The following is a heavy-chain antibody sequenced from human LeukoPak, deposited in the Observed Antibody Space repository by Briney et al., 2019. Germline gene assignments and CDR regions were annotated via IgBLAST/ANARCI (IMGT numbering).Heavy chain of an antibody. D-gene: IGHD3-9*01. CDR1: GGSISSGSYY. CDR2: IYTSGST. V-gene: IGHV4-61*02. CDR3: ARGILYYDILTGYLLYYFDY. Sequence: SETLSFTCTVSGGSISSGSYYWRGLGQPAGKVLGWIARIYTSGSTNYHHALKSLVTISVATSKNQFSLKLSSVTAADTAVYYCARGILYYDILTGYLLYYFDYWGQGTLVTVSS. J-gene: IGHJ4*02.